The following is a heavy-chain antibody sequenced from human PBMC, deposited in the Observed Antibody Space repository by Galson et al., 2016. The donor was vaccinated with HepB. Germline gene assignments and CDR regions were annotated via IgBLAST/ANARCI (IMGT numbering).Heavy chain of an antibody. V-gene: IGHV2-5*02. CDR2: VYWGGDK. CDR3: ARNPQSSISDNTRFDP. CDR1: GFSLSTGEVG. J-gene: IGHJ5*02. Sequence: ALVKPTQTLTLTCTFSGFSLSTGEVGVGWIRQPPGKALEWLALVYWGGDKRYSPSLKNRLTITKDTSKTQVVLTMTNMDPVDTATYYCARNPQSSISDNTRFDPWGQGTLVIVSS. D-gene: IGHD1-1*01.